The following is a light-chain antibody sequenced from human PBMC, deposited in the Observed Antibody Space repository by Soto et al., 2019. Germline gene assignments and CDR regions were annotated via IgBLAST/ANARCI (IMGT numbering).Light chain of an antibody. V-gene: IGKV3-15*01. CDR2: GAS. J-gene: IGKJ1*01. CDR3: QQYNNWPPWT. Sequence: EIVMTQSPATLSVSPGERATLSCRASQSVSSNLAWYQQKPGQAPRLLIYGASTRSTDSPARFSGRGSGTEFTLTNSSLQSEDFAVYYRQQYNNWPPWTFGQGTKVEIK. CDR1: QSVSSN.